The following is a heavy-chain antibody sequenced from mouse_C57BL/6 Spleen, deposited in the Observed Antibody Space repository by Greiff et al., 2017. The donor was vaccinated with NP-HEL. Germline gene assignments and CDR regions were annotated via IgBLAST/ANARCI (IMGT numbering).Heavy chain of an antibody. CDR3: ARDAGRSHDLPFDY. V-gene: IGHV1-7*01. D-gene: IGHD1-1*01. CDR2: INPSSGYT. CDR1: GYTFTSYW. Sequence: VQLQQSGAELAKPGASVKLSCKASGYTFTSYWMHWVKQRPGQGLEWIGYINPSSGYTKYNQKFKDKATLTADNTSSTAYRQLSSLTHEDSAVYYCARDAGRSHDLPFDYWVQGTTLTVAS. J-gene: IGHJ2*01.